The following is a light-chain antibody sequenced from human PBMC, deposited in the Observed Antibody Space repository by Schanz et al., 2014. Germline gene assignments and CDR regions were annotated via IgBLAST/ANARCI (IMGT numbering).Light chain of an antibody. CDR2: GDT. J-gene: IGLJ1*01. CDR3: CSYAGSHNYV. CDR1: SSNIGAGYD. Sequence: QSALTQPRSVSGSPGQSVTISCTGSSSNIGAGYDVHWYQQLPGTAPKLLIHGDTNRPSGVPDRFSGSKSGTSASLAITGLQAADEADYYCCSYAGSHNYVFGTGTKLTVL. V-gene: IGLV1-40*01.